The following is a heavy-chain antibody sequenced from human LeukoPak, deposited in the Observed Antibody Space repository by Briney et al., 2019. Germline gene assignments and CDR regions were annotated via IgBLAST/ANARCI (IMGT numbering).Heavy chain of an antibody. Sequence: GGSLRLSCAASGFTFSSYGMHWVRQAPGKGLEWVAVIWYDGSNKYYADSVKGRFTISRDNSKNTLYLQMNSLRAEDTAEYYCARDGRYCSSTSCYLLYYYGMDVWGQGTTVTVSS. V-gene: IGHV3-33*01. CDR2: IWYDGSNK. D-gene: IGHD2-2*01. J-gene: IGHJ6*02. CDR3: ARDGRYCSSTSCYLLYYYGMDV. CDR1: GFTFSSYG.